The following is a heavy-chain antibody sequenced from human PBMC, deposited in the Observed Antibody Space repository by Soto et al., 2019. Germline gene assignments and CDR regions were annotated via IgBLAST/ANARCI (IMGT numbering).Heavy chain of an antibody. J-gene: IGHJ6*02. D-gene: IGHD3-10*01. V-gene: IGHV3-53*01. CDR3: AREDVMVRGVITTGASHYYYGMDV. Sequence: PGGSLRLSCAASGFTVSSNYMSWVRQAPGKGLEWVSVIYSGGSTYYADSVKGRFTISRDNSKNTLYLQMNSLRAEDTAVYYCAREDVMVRGVITTGASHYYYGMDVWGQGTTVTVSS. CDR1: GFTVSSNY. CDR2: IYSGGST.